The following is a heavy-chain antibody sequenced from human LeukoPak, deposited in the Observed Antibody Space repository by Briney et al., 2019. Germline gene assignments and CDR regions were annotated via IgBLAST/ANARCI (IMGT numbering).Heavy chain of an antibody. V-gene: IGHV1-18*04. D-gene: IGHD6-13*01. J-gene: IGHJ4*02. CDR1: GYTFTGYY. CDR3: ARGPFEVVSSSWYSVSPYQVSLDYFDY. CDR2: INPNSGNT. Sequence: ASVKVSCKASGYTFTGYYIHWVRQAPGQGLEWMGWINPNSGNTNYAQKLQGRVTMTTDTSTSTAYMELRSLRSDDTAVYYCARGPFEVVSSSWYSVSPYQVSLDYFDYWGQGTLVTVSS.